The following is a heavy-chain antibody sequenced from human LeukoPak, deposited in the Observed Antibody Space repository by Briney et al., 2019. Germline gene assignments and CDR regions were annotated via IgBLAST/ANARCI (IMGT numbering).Heavy chain of an antibody. D-gene: IGHD2-2*01. J-gene: IGHJ5*02. CDR3: ARGQRPQYTSTWDNWFDP. CDR1: GFPFSSYE. CDR2: ISSSGNKI. V-gene: IGHV3-48*03. Sequence: GGSLRLSCAASGFPFSSYEMNWVRQAPGKRLQWVSYISSSGNKIYYAASVKGRFTISRDNAKNSLYLQIDSLRAEDTAVYYRARGQRPQYTSTWDNWFDPWGQGTQVTVSS.